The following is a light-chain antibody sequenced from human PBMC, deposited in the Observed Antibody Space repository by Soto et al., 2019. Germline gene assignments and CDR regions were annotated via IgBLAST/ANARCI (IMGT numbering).Light chain of an antibody. CDR3: QQSYSTPPWT. V-gene: IGKV1-39*01. Sequence: DIQMTQSPSSLSASVGDRVTITCRASQSISSYLNWYQQKPGKAPKLLIYAASSLQSGVPSRFSGSGSGTDFTLTISSLQPEDFGTHYCQQSYSTPPWTFGQGTKVEIK. J-gene: IGKJ1*01. CDR1: QSISSY. CDR2: AAS.